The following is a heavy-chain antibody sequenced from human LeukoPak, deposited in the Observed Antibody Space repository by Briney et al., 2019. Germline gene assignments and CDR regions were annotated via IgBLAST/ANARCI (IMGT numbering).Heavy chain of an antibody. J-gene: IGHJ6*02. D-gene: IGHD5-18*01. Sequence: GASVKVSCKASGGTFSSYAISRVRQAPGQGLEWMGGIIPIFGTANYAQKFQGRVTITADESTSTAYMELSSLRSEDTAVYYCATRGYSYGYNYYGMDVWGQGTTVTVSS. V-gene: IGHV1-69*13. CDR3: ATRGYSYGYNYYGMDV. CDR2: IIPIFGTA. CDR1: GGTFSSYA.